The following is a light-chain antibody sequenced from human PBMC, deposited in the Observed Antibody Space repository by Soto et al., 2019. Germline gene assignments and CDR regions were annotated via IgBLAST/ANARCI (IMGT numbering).Light chain of an antibody. J-gene: IGKJ1*01. CDR1: QSISNY. Sequence: DIQMTQSPSSLSASVGDRVTITCRASQSISNYLNWYQQKPGKAPKLLIYAASSLHSGVPSRFSGSGSGTDFTLTISRLQPEDFATYYCQQSYSTPPTFGQGTKVEIK. CDR2: AAS. V-gene: IGKV1-39*01. CDR3: QQSYSTPPT.